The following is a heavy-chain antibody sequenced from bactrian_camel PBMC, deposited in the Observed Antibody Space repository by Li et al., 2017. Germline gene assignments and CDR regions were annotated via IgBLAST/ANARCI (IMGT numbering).Heavy chain of an antibody. CDR3: AADEVCSAVMRGESTY. Sequence: HVQLVESGGGSVQAGGSLRLSCTPSGTTLTDNCMGWFRQIPGKEREGVASLYTGSDYTYYADSVKGRFTISRGNAKNTVHLQMNSLRAEDTAMYYCAADEVCSAVMRGESTYWGQGTQVTVS. V-gene: IGHV3S1*01. CDR1: GTTLTDNC. CDR2: LYTGSDYT. J-gene: IGHJ4*01. D-gene: IGHD1*01.